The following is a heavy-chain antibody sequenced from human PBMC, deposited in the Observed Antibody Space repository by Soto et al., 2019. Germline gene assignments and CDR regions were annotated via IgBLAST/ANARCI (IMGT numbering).Heavy chain of an antibody. CDR3: ARHHYDSSCYWDNWFDP. D-gene: IGHD3-22*01. J-gene: IGHJ5*02. V-gene: IGHV4-39*01. Sequence: QLQLQESGPGLVKPSETLSLTCTVSGGSISNSSYYWGWIRQPPGKGLEWIGSSYYSGSTHYNPSLKSRVTISVHTSKNQFSLKLRSVTAADTAVYYCARHHYDSSCYWDNWFDPWGQGTLVTVSS. CDR2: SYYSGST. CDR1: GGSISNSSYY.